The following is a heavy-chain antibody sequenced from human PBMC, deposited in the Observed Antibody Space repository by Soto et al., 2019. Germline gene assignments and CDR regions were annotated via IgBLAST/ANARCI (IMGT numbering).Heavy chain of an antibody. V-gene: IGHV4-59*01. D-gene: IGHD6-13*01. CDR3: ARDLAAVPRAFDY. CDR2: VYYTGTT. Sequence: SETLSLTCTVSGGSISSYFYIWVRQPPGTGLEWIGSVYYTGTTDYNPSLKSRVTIAVDTSKTQFSLNLRSVTAADTAVYYCARDLAAVPRAFDYWGRGTLVTVSS. J-gene: IGHJ4*02. CDR1: GGSISSYF.